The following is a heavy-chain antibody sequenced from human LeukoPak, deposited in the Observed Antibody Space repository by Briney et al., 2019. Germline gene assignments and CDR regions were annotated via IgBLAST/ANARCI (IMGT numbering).Heavy chain of an antibody. V-gene: IGHV4-38-2*01. J-gene: IGHJ4*02. CDR3: ARGRAKWLVHLDY. D-gene: IGHD6-19*01. Sequence: SETLSLTCAVSGYSISSGYYWGWIRQPPGKGLEWIGEINHSGSTNYNPSLKSRVTISVDTSKNQFSLKLSSVTAADTAVYYCARGRAKWLVHLDYWGQGTLVTVSS. CDR1: GYSISSGYY. CDR2: INHSGST.